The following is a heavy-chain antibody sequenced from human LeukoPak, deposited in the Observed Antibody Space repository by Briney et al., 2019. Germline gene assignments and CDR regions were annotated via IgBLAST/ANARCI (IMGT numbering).Heavy chain of an antibody. V-gene: IGHV3-21*01. CDR2: ISSSSSYI. Sequence: GGSLRLSCAASGFTFSSYSMNWVRQAPGKGLEWVSSISSSSSYIYYADSVKGRFTISRDNAKNSLYLQMNSLRAEDTAVYYCARDDSGSHCLGYWGQGTLVTVSS. D-gene: IGHD1-26*01. CDR3: ARDDSGSHCLGY. CDR1: GFTFSSYS. J-gene: IGHJ4*02.